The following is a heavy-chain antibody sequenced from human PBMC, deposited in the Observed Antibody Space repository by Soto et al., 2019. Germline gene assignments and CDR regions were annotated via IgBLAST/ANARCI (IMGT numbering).Heavy chain of an antibody. V-gene: IGHV3-48*02. CDR1: GFTFSTYS. J-gene: IGHJ6*02. Sequence: EVQLVECGGGLVQPGGSLRLSCAASGFTFSTYSLTWVRQAPGKGLEWVSYISGRSSAIYYADSVKGRCTISRDNAKNSLYLQMNSLRDEDTAVYYCARCASGGYYNYSAMDVWGQGTTVTVSS. CDR2: ISGRSSAI. D-gene: IGHD2-15*01. CDR3: ARCASGGYYNYSAMDV.